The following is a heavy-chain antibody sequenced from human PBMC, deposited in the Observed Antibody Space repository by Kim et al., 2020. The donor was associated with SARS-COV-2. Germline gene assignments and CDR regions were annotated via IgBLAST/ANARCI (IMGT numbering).Heavy chain of an antibody. CDR3: ARDRAFGDYDSSDY. J-gene: IGHJ4*02. V-gene: IGHV3-33*01. D-gene: IGHD3-22*01. Sequence: YAASVEGQVTNARDNSKNKLYLPMNSLSAEDTAVYYCARDRAFGDYDSSDYWGQGTLVTVSS.